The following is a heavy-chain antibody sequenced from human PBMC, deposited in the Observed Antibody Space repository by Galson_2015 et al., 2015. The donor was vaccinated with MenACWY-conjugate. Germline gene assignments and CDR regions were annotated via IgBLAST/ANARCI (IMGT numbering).Heavy chain of an antibody. J-gene: IGHJ4*02. CDR1: GFAFSGYW. V-gene: IGHV3-74*01. Sequence: SLRLSCAASGFAFSGYWMHWVRQAPGKGLVWVSHISFDGSTTNYADSVKGRFTISRDDAKNILYLQMNSLRAEDTAVYYCARGWWRSSADYWGQGTLVTVSS. D-gene: IGHD2-21*01. CDR2: ISFDGSTT. CDR3: ARGWWRSSADY.